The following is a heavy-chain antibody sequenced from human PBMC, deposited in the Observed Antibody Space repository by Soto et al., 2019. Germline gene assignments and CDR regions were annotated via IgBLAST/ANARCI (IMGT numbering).Heavy chain of an antibody. CDR1: GFTFSSYA. D-gene: IGHD2-15*01. Sequence: GGSLRLSCAASGFTFSSYAMSWVRQAPGKGLEWVSAISGSGGSTYYADSVKGRFTISRENSKNTLYLQMNSLRAEDTAVYYCAKPVPGNDCSGGSCYWFSNWFDPWGQGTLVTVSS. CDR2: ISGSGGST. J-gene: IGHJ5*02. V-gene: IGHV3-23*01. CDR3: AKPVPGNDCSGGSCYWFSNWFDP.